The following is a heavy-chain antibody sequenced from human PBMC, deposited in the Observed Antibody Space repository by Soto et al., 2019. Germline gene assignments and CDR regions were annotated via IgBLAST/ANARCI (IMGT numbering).Heavy chain of an antibody. Sequence: PGGSLRLSCAASGFTFSSYSMNWVRQAPGKGLEWVSSISSSSSYIYYADSVKGRFTISRDNAKNSLYLQMNSLRAEDTAVYYCARGPSLVRGFDLPRDYYGMDVWGQGTTVTVSS. CDR3: ARGPSLVRGFDLPRDYYGMDV. CDR1: GFTFSSYS. J-gene: IGHJ6*02. V-gene: IGHV3-21*01. CDR2: ISSSSSYI. D-gene: IGHD5-12*01.